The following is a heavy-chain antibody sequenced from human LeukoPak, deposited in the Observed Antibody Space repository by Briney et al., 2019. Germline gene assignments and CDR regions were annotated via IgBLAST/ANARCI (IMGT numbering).Heavy chain of an antibody. CDR3: ASSYYYDSSGYYY. J-gene: IGHJ4*02. V-gene: IGHV3-33*01. CDR2: IWYDGSNK. Sequence: GGSLRLSCAASGFTFSSYGMHWVRQAPGKGLEWVAVIWYDGSNKYYADSVKGRFTISRDNSKNTLYLQMNSLRAEDTAVYYCASSYYYDSSGYYYWDQGTLVTVSS. D-gene: IGHD3-22*01. CDR1: GFTFSSYG.